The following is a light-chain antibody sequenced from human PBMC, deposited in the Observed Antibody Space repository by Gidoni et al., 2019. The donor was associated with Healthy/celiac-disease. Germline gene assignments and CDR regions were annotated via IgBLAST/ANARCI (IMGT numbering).Light chain of an antibody. CDR1: NIGSKS. CDR3: QVWDSSSDHVV. CDR2: YDS. Sequence: SYVLPPPPSVSVAPGKTARITCGGNNIGSKSVHWYQQKPGQAPVLVIYYDSDRPSGIPERFSGSNSGNTATLTISRVEAGDEADYYCQVWDSSSDHVVFGGGIKLTVL. V-gene: IGLV3-21*04. J-gene: IGLJ2*01.